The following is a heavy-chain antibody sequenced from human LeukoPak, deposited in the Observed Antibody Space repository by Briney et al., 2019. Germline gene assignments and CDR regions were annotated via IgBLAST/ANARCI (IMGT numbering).Heavy chain of an antibody. D-gene: IGHD4-23*01. CDR2: INSKTDGGTT. J-gene: IGHJ4*02. CDR3: TTEVGTPMYYFDY. Sequence: GGSLRLSCAASGFTFSNAWMSWVRQAPGKGLEWVGRINSKTDGGTTDYAAPVKGRFTTSRDDSKNTLSLHMNSLKTEDTAMYYCTTEVGTPMYYFDYWGQGTLVTVSS. CDR1: GFTFSNAW. V-gene: IGHV3-15*01.